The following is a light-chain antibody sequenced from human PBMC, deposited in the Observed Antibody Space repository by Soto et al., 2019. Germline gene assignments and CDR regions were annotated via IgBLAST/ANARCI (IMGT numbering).Light chain of an antibody. J-gene: IGKJ3*01. CDR1: QSVSTNS. V-gene: IGKV3-20*01. CDR3: QHYQYGASPLLN. CDR2: GAS. Sequence: EIVLTQSPGTVSLSPGERATLSCRASQSVSTNSLVWYQQKPGQAPRLLIYGASNRATGIPDRFSGSGSGTDFTLTISRLEREDFAVYSCQHYQYGASPLLNFGPGTKVD.